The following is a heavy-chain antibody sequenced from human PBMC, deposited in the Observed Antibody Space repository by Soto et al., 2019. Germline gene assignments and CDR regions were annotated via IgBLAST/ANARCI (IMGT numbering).Heavy chain of an antibody. D-gene: IGHD6-19*01. J-gene: IGHJ5*01. V-gene: IGHV6-1*01. CDR1: GGSVSSNSAA. CDR2: TYYRSKWYN. CDR3: AREWTAVAGPRWFDS. Sequence: PSQTLSLTCAISGGSVSSNSAAWNWIRQSPSRGLEWLGRTYYRSKWYNDYAVSVTSRITINPDTSKNQFSLQLNSVTPEDTAVYYCAREWTAVAGPRWFDSWGQGILVPVSS.